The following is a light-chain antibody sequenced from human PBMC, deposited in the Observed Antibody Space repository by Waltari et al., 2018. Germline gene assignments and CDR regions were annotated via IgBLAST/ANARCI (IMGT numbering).Light chain of an antibody. V-gene: IGLV1-40*01. Sequence: QSVLTQPPSVSGAPGQRVTISCTGSSPNIRAGYDVHWYQQLPGTAPKVLIYGDSNRPSGVPDRISGSKSGTSASLVITGLQTEDEADYYCQSYDSSLSGYVFGTGTKVTVL. CDR2: GDS. CDR1: SPNIRAGYD. CDR3: QSYDSSLSGYV. J-gene: IGLJ1*01.